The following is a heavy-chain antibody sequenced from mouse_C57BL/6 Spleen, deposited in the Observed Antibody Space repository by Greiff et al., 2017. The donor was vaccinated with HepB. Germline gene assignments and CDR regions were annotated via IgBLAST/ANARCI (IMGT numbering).Heavy chain of an antibody. CDR3: ARDVFYYGSSFYYAMDY. J-gene: IGHJ4*01. Sequence: EVKLVESGGGLVQSGRSPRLSCATSGFTFSDFYMEWVRQAPGKGLEWIAASRNKANDYTTEYSASVKGRFIVSRDTSQSILYLQMNALRAEDTAIYYCARDVFYYGSSFYYAMDYWGQGTSVTVSS. V-gene: IGHV7-1*01. CDR2: SRNKANDYTT. D-gene: IGHD1-1*01. CDR1: GFTFSDFY.